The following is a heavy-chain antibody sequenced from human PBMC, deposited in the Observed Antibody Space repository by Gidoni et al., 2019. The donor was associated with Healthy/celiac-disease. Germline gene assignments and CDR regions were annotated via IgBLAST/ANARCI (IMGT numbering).Heavy chain of an antibody. CDR1: GYTFTGYY. J-gene: IGHJ6*02. CDR3: ARDQSGALETYYYGMDV. D-gene: IGHD2-15*01. Sequence: QVQLVQSGAEVKKPGASVKVSCKASGYTFTGYYMHWVRQAPGQGLEWMGWINPNSGGTNYAQKFQGWVTMTRDTSISTAYMELSRLRSDDTAVYYCARDQSGALETYYYGMDVWGQGTTVTVSS. CDR2: INPNSGGT. V-gene: IGHV1-2*04.